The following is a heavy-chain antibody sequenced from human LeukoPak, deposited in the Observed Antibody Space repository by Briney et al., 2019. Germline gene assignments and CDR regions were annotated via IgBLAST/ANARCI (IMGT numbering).Heavy chain of an antibody. D-gene: IGHD3-9*01. CDR1: GGSISSYY. V-gene: IGHV4-59*01. Sequence: SETLSLTCTVSGGSISSYYWSWIRQPPGKGLEWIGYIYYSGSTNYNSSLKSRVTISVDTSKNQFSLKLSSVTAADTAVYYCARGPYDLLRYFDWSTSPSWPHWFDPWGQGTLVTVSS. CDR3: ARGPYDLLRYFDWSTSPSWPHWFDP. CDR2: IYYSGST. J-gene: IGHJ5*02.